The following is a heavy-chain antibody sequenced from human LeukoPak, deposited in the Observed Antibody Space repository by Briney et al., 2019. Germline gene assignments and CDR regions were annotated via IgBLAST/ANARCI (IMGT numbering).Heavy chain of an antibody. V-gene: IGHV4-59*12. J-gene: IGHJ4*02. CDR3: ARGSSSRFDY. CDR1: GGSISSYY. Sequence: SQTLSLTCTVSGGSISSYYWSWIRQSPGKGLEWIGHIYSSGSTNYNPSLKSRVTISIDTSKNQFSLKLSSVTAADTAVYYCARGSSSRFDYWGQGTLVTVSS. CDR2: IYSSGST. D-gene: IGHD6-6*01.